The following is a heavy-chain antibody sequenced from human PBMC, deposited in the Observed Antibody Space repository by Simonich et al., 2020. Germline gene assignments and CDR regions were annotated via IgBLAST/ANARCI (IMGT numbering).Heavy chain of an antibody. CDR1: GGSLSGYY. V-gene: IGHV4-34*01. CDR2: INHRGST. J-gene: IGHJ1*01. D-gene: IGHD6-13*01. Sequence: HVQLQQWGAGLLNPSETLYLSCAVYGGSLSGYYWSWIRQPPGKGLEWIGEINHRGSTNYNPSLKSRVTISVDTSKNQVSLKLSSVTAADTAVYYCARGLRVAAAGTAFQHWGQGTLVTVSS. CDR3: ARGLRVAAAGTAFQH.